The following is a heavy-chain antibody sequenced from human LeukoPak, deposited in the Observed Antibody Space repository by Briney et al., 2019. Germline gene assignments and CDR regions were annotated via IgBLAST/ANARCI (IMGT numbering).Heavy chain of an antibody. Sequence: GGSLRLSCAASGSTFSSYWMSWVRQAPRKGLEWVANIKEDGSEKYYVDSVKGRFTISRDNAKNSLYLQMNSLRPEDTAVYYCASQFWWTAVTATALDYWGHGTLVTVSS. V-gene: IGHV3-7*05. CDR3: ASQFWWTAVTATALDY. J-gene: IGHJ4*01. CDR2: IKEDGSEK. CDR1: GSTFSSYW. D-gene: IGHD2-21*02.